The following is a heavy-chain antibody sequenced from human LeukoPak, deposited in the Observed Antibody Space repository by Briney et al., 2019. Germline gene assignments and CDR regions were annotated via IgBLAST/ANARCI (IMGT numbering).Heavy chain of an antibody. CDR3: AKASSSSYYYYMDV. J-gene: IGHJ6*03. D-gene: IGHD2-2*01. CDR1: GFPFSSYA. Sequence: GGSLRLSCVASGFPFSSYAMSWVRQAPGKGLEWDSAISGGGGSTYYADSVKGRLTISRDNSKNTLYLQMNSLRAEDTAVYYCAKASSSSYYYYMDVWGKGTTVTVSS. V-gene: IGHV3-23*01. CDR2: ISGGGGST.